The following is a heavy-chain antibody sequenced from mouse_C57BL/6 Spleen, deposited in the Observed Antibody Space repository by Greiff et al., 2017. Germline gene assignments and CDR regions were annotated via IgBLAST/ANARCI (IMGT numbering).Heavy chain of an antibody. CDR1: GYAFSSYW. V-gene: IGHV1-80*01. Sequence: VQLQQSGAELVKPGASVKISCKASGYAFSSYWMNWVKQRPGKGLEWIGQIYPGDGDTNYNGKFKGKATLTADKSSSTAYMQLSSLTSEDSAVYCGAREGTFITTVVGYFDYWGQGTTLTVSS. J-gene: IGHJ2*01. CDR2: IYPGDGDT. D-gene: IGHD1-1*01. CDR3: AREGTFITTVVGYFDY.